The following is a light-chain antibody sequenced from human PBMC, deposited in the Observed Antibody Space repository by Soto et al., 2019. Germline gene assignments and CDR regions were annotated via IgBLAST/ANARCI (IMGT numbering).Light chain of an antibody. V-gene: IGKV3-11*01. CDR3: QQRSNWSLLES. CDR2: GAS. J-gene: IGKJ2*03. CDR1: QSVSTH. Sequence: HSCRASQSVSTHYVARYQQKPGQAPRLLISGASNRATGIPASFSGIGSETDFTLTISSLDPEDCAVYYCQQRSNWSLLESVCEGTKLDIK.